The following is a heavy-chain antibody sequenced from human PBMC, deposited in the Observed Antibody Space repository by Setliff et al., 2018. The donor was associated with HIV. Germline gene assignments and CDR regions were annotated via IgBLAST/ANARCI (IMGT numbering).Heavy chain of an antibody. J-gene: IGHJ5*02. CDR1: GGSISISD. CDR3: ARRSDWFDP. V-gene: IGHV4-4*09. CDR2: IYTSGNT. Sequence: SETLSLTCTVSGGSISISDWSWIRQPPGKGLEWIGCIYTSGNTNYDTSLKSRVTISVDTSKNQFSLKLASVTAAETAVYFCARRSDWFDPWGQGTLVTVSS.